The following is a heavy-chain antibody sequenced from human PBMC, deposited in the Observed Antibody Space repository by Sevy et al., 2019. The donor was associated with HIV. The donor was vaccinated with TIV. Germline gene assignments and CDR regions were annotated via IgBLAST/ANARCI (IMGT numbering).Heavy chain of an antibody. CDR1: GFAFRDSA. D-gene: IGHD4-17*01. Sequence: GGSLRLSCEASGFAFRDSAIHWVRQSPGKGLEWVALISHGGSYEYYVDSVKGRFTVSSDRSKNILYLQMDSLRAEDTAVYYCARMVSGGLRCVLIKENAFDIWGQGTAVTVSS. CDR3: ARMVSGGLRCVLIKENAFDI. CDR2: ISHGGSYE. J-gene: IGHJ3*02. V-gene: IGHV3-30-3*01.